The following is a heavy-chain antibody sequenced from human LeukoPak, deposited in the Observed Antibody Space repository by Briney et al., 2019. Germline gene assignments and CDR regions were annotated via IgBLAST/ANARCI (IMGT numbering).Heavy chain of an antibody. D-gene: IGHD6-13*01. CDR1: GGTFSSYA. J-gene: IGHJ6*02. CDR2: ITPIFGTA. Sequence: GASVKVSCKASGGTFSSYAISWVRQAPGQGLEWMGGITPIFGTANYAQKFQGRVTITADESTSTAYMELSSLRSEDTAVYYCARDLAAAGQAVYYGMDVWGQGTTVTVSS. CDR3: ARDLAAAGQAVYYGMDV. V-gene: IGHV1-69*13.